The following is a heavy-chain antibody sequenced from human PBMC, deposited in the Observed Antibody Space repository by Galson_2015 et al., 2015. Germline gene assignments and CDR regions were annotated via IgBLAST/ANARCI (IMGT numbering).Heavy chain of an antibody. D-gene: IGHD3-10*01. CDR1: GFSVSSIG. Sequence: AASGFSVSSIGVSWVRQAPGKGLEWVSSISKGGVTYYADSVKGRFTISRDSSKNTVYMQMNSLTAEDTAVYSCASLHYGHWGQGTLVTVSS. J-gene: IGHJ4*02. CDR2: ISKGGVT. V-gene: IGHV3-23*01. CDR3: ASLHYGH.